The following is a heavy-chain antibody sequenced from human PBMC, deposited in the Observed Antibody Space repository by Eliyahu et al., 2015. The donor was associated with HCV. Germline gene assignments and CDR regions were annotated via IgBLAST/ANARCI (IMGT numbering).Heavy chain of an antibody. Sequence: EVQLVESGGGLVXPGGSLRLSCAXSGXTVSSNYMSWVRQAPGKGLEWVSVIYSGGSTYYADSVKGRFTISRDNSKNTLYLQMNSLRAEDTAVYYCAREQMGLGAFDIWGQGTMVTVSS. CDR2: IYSGGST. D-gene: IGHD2-8*01. V-gene: IGHV3-66*01. CDR1: GXTVSSNY. CDR3: AREQMGLGAFDI. J-gene: IGHJ3*02.